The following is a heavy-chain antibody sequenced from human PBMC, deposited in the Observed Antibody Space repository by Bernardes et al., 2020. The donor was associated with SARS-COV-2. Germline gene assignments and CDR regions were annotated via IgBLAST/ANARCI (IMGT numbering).Heavy chain of an antibody. CDR2: INTYGSTT. D-gene: IGHD4-17*01. CDR1: VFTFSTYW. CDR3: ARDKDYGDYYFDY. Sequence: GSLRLSCAASVFTFSTYWMHWVRPAPGKGLVWVSRINTYGSTTSYADSVKGRFTISRDNAKTTLYLQMNSLRAEDTAVYYCARDKDYGDYYFDYWGQGTLVTVSS. V-gene: IGHV3-74*01. J-gene: IGHJ4*02.